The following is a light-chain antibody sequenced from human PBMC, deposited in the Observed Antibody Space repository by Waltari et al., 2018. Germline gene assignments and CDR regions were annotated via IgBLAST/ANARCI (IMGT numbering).Light chain of an antibody. Sequence: QSALTQPASVSGSPGQSITISCTGTSSDVGGYNYVSWYQHHPGKAPKLMIYEVSHRPSGVSNRFSGSKSGNTASLTISGLQAEDEADYYCSSSTSITTPYVVGTGTKVTVL. CDR1: SSDVGGYNY. J-gene: IGLJ1*01. CDR3: SSSTSITTPYV. V-gene: IGLV2-14*01. CDR2: EVS.